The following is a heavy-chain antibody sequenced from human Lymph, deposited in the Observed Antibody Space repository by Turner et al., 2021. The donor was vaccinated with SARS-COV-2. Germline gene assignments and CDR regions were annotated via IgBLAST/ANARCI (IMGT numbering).Heavy chain of an antibody. CDR1: GFTFSSCG. J-gene: IGHJ6*02. Sequence: QVQLVESGGGVVQPGRSLRLSCAASGFTFSSCGMHWVRQAPGKGLGWVAVIWYDGSNKYYADSVKGRFTISRDNSKNTLYLQMNSLRAEDTAVYYCARVKGYNGYDLRYYYGMDVWGQGTTVTVSS. CDR3: ARVKGYNGYDLRYYYGMDV. D-gene: IGHD5-12*01. V-gene: IGHV3-33*01. CDR2: IWYDGSNK.